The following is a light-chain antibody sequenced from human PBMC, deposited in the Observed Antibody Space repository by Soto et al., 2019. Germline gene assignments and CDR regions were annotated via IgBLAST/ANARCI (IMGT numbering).Light chain of an antibody. CDR3: HHRGNGIT. V-gene: IGKV3-11*01. CDR1: QSVSSS. J-gene: IGKJ5*01. Sequence: EVVLTQSPATLSLSPGDTATLSCGASQSVSSSLAWYQQKPGQAPRLLIYDASSRATGIPARFSGSGSGTDFTLTISSLEPEDFAVYYCHHRGNGITFGQGTRLENK. CDR2: DAS.